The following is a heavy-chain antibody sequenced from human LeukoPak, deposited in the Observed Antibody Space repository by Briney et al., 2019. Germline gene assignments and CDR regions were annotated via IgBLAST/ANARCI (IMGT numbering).Heavy chain of an antibody. D-gene: IGHD4-11*01. CDR1: GFTFSSYG. CDR2: IRYDGSNK. J-gene: IGHJ4*02. V-gene: IGHV3-30*02. Sequence: PGGSLRLSCAASGFTFSSYGMHWVRQAPGKGLEWVAFIRYDGSNKYYADSVKGRFTTSRDNSKNTLYLQMNSLRAEDTAVYYCAKDSLQPSHLPDYWGQGTLVTVSS. CDR3: AKDSLQPSHLPDY.